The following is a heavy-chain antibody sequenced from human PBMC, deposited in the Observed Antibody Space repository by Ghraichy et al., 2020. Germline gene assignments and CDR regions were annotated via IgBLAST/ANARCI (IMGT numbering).Heavy chain of an antibody. Sequence: SVKVSCKASGGSFSSYTITWVRQTPGQGLVWMGRFIPILGISNTAQKFQDRLTLTADRSTNTAYLELTSLRYEDTAVYFCARDRVASTVTTTLDYWGQGTLVTVSS. CDR1: GGSFSSYT. J-gene: IGHJ4*02. CDR3: ARDRVASTVTTTLDY. D-gene: IGHD4-17*01. CDR2: FIPILGIS. V-gene: IGHV1-69*04.